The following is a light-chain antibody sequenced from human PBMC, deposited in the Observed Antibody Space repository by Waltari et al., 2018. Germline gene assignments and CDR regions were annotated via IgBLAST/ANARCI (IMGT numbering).Light chain of an antibody. CDR3: QSYDTTLSAVV. J-gene: IGLJ2*01. Sequence: QSVLTQPPPVSGAPGLIIPISCSGTKSNIGVDFAYNSSQQLPGTAPKLLLHGFSNRPSGVSDRFSGFKSGASASLVITGLQAEDEADYYCQSYDTTLSAVVFGGGTRLTVL. CDR2: GFS. V-gene: IGLV1-40*01. CDR1: KSNIGVDFA.